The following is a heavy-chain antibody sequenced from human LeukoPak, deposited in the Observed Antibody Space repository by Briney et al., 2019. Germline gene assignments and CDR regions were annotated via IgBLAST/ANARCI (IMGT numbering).Heavy chain of an antibody. J-gene: IGHJ3*02. V-gene: IGHV3-21*01. CDR1: GFTFSSYS. Sequence: GGSLRLSCAASGFTFSSYSMNWVRQAPGKGLEWVSSISSSSSYIYYADSVKGRFTISRDNAKNSLYLQMNSLRAEDTAVYYCARDGPRLLYAFDIWGQGTMVTVSS. CDR2: ISSSSSYI. D-gene: IGHD2-15*01. CDR3: ARDGPRLLYAFDI.